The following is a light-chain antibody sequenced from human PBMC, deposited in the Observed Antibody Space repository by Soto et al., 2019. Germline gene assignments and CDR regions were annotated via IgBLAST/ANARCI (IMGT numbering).Light chain of an antibody. Sequence: NFMLTQPHSVSASPGKTVTISCTRSSGSIASNYVQWYQQRPGSSPTTVIYEDNQRPSGVPDRFSGSIDSSSNSASLTISGLETEDEADYYCQSYDATNQVFGGGTKVTVL. J-gene: IGLJ3*02. CDR2: EDN. V-gene: IGLV6-57*01. CDR3: QSYDATNQV. CDR1: SGSIASNY.